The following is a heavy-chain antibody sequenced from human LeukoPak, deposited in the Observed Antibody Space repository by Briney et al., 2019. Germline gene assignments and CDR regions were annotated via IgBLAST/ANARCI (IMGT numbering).Heavy chain of an antibody. D-gene: IGHD2-15*01. CDR2: INPAGSIQ. J-gene: IGHJ1*01. V-gene: IGHV3-7*01. Sequence: GGSLRLSCAASGFTFSSYEMNWVRQAPGKGLEWVANINPAGSIQNYVESVRGRFTISRDNAKNSLYLQLDNLRGDDTAVYYCASTFPYCGDGTCALGGQGTLVTVSS. CDR3: ASTFPYCGDGTCAL. CDR1: GFTFSSYE.